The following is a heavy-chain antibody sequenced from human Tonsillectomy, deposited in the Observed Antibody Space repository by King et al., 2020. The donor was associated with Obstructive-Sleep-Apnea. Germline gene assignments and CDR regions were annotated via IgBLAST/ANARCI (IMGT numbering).Heavy chain of an antibody. CDR2: ISWNSDSI. V-gene: IGHV3-9*01. CDR1: GFTFDDYA. CDR3: VKAISGGYYDSSGFRGSDY. Sequence: DVQLVESGGGLAQPGRSLRLSCAASGFTFDDYAMYWVRQAPGKGLEWVSGISWNSDSIGYADAVKGRFTISRDNAKNSLYLQMKSLRAEDTALYYCVKAISGGYYDSSGFRGSDYWGQGTLVIVSS. D-gene: IGHD3-22*01. J-gene: IGHJ4*02.